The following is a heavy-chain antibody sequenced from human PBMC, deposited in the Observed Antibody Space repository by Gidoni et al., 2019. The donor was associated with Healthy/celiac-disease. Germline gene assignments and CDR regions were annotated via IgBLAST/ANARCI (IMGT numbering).Heavy chain of an antibody. CDR3: ATNGDRQQDYYYGMDV. CDR2: ISGSGGSP. V-gene: IGHV3-23*01. CDR1: GFTFSSYA. D-gene: IGHD4-17*01. Sequence: RLSCAASGFTFSSYAMSWVRQAPGKGLEWVSAISGSGGSPYYADSVKGRFTISRDNSKNTLYLQMNSLRAEDTAVYYCATNGDRQQDYYYGMDVWGQGTTVTVS. J-gene: IGHJ6*02.